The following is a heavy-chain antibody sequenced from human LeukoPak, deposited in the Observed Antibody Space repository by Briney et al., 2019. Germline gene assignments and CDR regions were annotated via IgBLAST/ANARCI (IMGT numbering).Heavy chain of an antibody. Sequence: GGSLRLSCAASGFTFSSYAMSWVRQAPGKGLEWVSAISGSGGSTYYADSVKGRFTISRDNSKNTLYLRMNSLRAEDTAVYYCAKDRSIFGVVKDAFDIWGQGTMVTVSS. J-gene: IGHJ3*02. CDR3: AKDRSIFGVVKDAFDI. CDR1: GFTFSSYA. V-gene: IGHV3-23*01. CDR2: ISGSGGST. D-gene: IGHD3-3*02.